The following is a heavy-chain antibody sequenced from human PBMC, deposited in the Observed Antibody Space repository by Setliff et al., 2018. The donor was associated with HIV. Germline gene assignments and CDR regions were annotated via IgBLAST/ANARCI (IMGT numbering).Heavy chain of an antibody. V-gene: IGHV4-59*02. CDR3: AGVLSSGYYDGP. D-gene: IGHD3-22*01. CDR1: SASVNSHY. J-gene: IGHJ5*02. CDR2: LYYSGNT. Sequence: SETLSLTCTVSSASVNSHYWAWIRQPPGKGLEWIGSLYYSGNTNYNPSLKSRVTISADTSKNQFSLRLRSVTAADTAVYYCAGVLSSGYYDGPWGQGTLVTVSS.